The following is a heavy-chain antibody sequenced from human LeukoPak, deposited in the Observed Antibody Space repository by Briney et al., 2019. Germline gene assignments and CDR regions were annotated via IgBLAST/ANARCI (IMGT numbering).Heavy chain of an antibody. CDR1: GGSISSSSYY. J-gene: IGHJ4*02. D-gene: IGHD6-13*01. Sequence: SDTLSLTCTVSGGSISSSSYYWDWIRKPPGKGLEWIGSIFYSGTAYYIPSLKSRVTISVDTSKNQFSLNLNSVTAADTAVYYCARRGGSSWHAYWGQGTLVTVSS. CDR3: ARRGGSSWHAY. CDR2: IFYSGTA. V-gene: IGHV4-39*01.